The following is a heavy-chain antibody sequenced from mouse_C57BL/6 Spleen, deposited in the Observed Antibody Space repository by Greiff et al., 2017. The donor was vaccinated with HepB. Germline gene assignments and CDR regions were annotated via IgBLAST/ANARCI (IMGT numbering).Heavy chain of an antibody. CDR2: ISSGGSYT. CDR3: ARLSNSAWFAY. J-gene: IGHJ3*01. CDR1: GFTFSSYG. Sequence: DVHLVESGGDLVKPGGSLKLSCAASGFTFSSYGMSWVRQTPDKRLEWVATISSGGSYTYYPDSVKGRVTISRDNAKNTLYLQMSSLKSEDTAMYYCARLSNSAWFAYWGQGTLVTVSA. D-gene: IGHD2-5*01. V-gene: IGHV5-6*01.